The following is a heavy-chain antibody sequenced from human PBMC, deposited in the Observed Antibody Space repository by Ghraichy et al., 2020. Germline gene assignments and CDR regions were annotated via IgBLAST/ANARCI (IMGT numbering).Heavy chain of an antibody. V-gene: IGHV3-64D*06. CDR2: ISSNGGST. CDR1: GFTFSSYA. CDR3: VKDKGTTWNYYYYMDV. Sequence: GGSLRLSCSASGFTFSSYAMHWVRQAPGKGLEYVSAISSNGGSTYYADSVKGRFTISRDNSKNTLYLQMSSLRAEDTAVYYCVKDKGTTWNYYYYMDVWGKGTTVTVSS. D-gene: IGHD4-11*01. J-gene: IGHJ6*03.